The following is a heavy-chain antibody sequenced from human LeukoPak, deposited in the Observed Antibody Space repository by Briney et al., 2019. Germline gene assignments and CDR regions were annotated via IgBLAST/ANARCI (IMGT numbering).Heavy chain of an antibody. CDR2: LYSNGNT. CDR1: GFTVSSKY. J-gene: IGHJ4*02. V-gene: IGHV3-53*01. CDR3: AGSAYDSNALNLDY. D-gene: IGHD3-22*01. Sequence: PGGSLRLSCAASGFTVSSKYMSWVRQAPGKGLEWVSTLYSNGNTYYADSVKGRFTISRDNSKNTLSLQMNSLRAEDTAVYYCAGSAYDSNALNLDYWGQGTLVTVSS.